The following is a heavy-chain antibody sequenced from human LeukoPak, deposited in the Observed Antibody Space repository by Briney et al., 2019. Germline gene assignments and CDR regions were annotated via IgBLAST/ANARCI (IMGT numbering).Heavy chain of an antibody. Sequence: PGGSLRLSCAASGFTFSSYAMSWVRQAPGKGLEWVSGISATGGNTDHADSVKGRFTISRDNSKDTLYLQMNSLRAEDTAIYYCAKVVFPRSGCTTYWGQG. D-gene: IGHD2-15*01. V-gene: IGHV3-23*01. CDR2: ISATGGNT. J-gene: IGHJ4*02. CDR1: GFTFSSYA. CDR3: AKVVFPRSGCTTY.